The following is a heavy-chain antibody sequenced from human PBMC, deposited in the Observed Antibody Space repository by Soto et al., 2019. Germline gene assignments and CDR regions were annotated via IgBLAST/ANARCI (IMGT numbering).Heavy chain of an antibody. CDR1: GFTFNLFT. CDR2: VSHIDDNK. CDR3: ARGNMDV. D-gene: IGHD1-1*01. J-gene: IGHJ6*02. Sequence: QVQLVESGGGVVQPGRSLRLSCAASGFTFNLFTFHWIRQAPGRGLEWGAVVSHIDDNKYYADSVKGRFTISRDNAKNTLYLQMNSLRPEDTALYYCARGNMDVWGRGTTVTVSS. V-gene: IGHV3-30-3*01.